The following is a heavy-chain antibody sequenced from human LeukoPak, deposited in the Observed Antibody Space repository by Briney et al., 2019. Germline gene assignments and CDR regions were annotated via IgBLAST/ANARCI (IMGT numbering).Heavy chain of an antibody. CDR1: GGSVSSADYY. J-gene: IGHJ4*02. Sequence: SETLSLTCTVSGGSVSSADYYWTWIRHPPGKALEWIGYIYHTGSNNYKYSLKSRVTISLDTSKNRFSLKLNSVTAADTAEYYCATYGDFPYCFYYWGQGTLVTVSS. D-gene: IGHD2-21*02. V-gene: IGHV4-61*03. CDR2: IYHTGSN. CDR3: ATYGDFPYCFYY.